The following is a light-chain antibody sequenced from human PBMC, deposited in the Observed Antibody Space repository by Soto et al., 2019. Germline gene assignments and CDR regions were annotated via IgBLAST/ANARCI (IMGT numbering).Light chain of an antibody. J-gene: IGLJ3*02. Sequence: QSVLTQPPSVSGAPGQRVTISCTGSSSNIGAGYDVHWYQQLPGTAPKLLISGNINRPSGVPDRFSGSRSGTSASLAITGLQAEDEADYYCQSYDSSLSGHWVFGGGTKLTVL. CDR2: GNI. CDR1: SSNIGAGYD. V-gene: IGLV1-40*01. CDR3: QSYDSSLSGHWV.